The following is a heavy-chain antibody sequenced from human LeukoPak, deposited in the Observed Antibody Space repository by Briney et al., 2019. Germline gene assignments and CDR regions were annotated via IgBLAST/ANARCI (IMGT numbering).Heavy chain of an antibody. J-gene: IGHJ4*02. CDR1: GYIFTSYY. CDR2: INPSGGST. V-gene: IGHV1-46*01. D-gene: IGHD3-10*02. Sequence: ASVKVSCKASGYIFTSYYIHWVRQAPGQGLEWMGIINPSGGSTTYAQKFQGRVTMTRDTSTSTVYMELSSLRSEDTAVYYCARDLGSGSRYFDYWGQGTLVTVSS. CDR3: ARDLGSGSRYFDY.